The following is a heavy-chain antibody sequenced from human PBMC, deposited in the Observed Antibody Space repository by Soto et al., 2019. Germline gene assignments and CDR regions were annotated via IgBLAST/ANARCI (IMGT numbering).Heavy chain of an antibody. Sequence: GASVKVSCKASGYTFTSYGISWVRQAPGQGLEWMGWISAYNGNTNYAQKLQGRVTMTTDTSTSTAYMELRSLRSDDTAVYYCARGPMEELPLLPRFDPWGQGTLVTVSS. V-gene: IGHV1-18*01. CDR1: GYTFTSYG. CDR3: ARGPMEELPLLPRFDP. J-gene: IGHJ5*02. CDR2: ISAYNGNT. D-gene: IGHD2-15*01.